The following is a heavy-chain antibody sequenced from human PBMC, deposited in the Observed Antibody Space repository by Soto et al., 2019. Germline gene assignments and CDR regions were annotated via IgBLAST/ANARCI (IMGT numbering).Heavy chain of an antibody. D-gene: IGHD2-2*01. V-gene: IGHV1-18*01. CDR1: GYTFTSYG. J-gene: IGHJ5*02. CDR3: ARDRLVAPAPRRFDP. Sequence: QVQLVQSGGEVKKPGASVKVSCKASGYTFTSYGMSWVRQAPGQGLEWMGWISGYNGDTDYAQKFEGRVTMTTDTATTTAYMELRSLTSDDTAVYDCARDRLVAPAPRRFDPWGQGTLVTVAS. CDR2: ISGYNGDT.